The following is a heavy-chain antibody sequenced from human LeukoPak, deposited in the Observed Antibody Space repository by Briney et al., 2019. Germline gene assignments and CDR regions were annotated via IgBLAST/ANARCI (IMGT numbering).Heavy chain of an antibody. CDR2: INHSGST. V-gene: IGHV4-59*12. Sequence: SETLSLTCTVSGGSISSYYWSWIRQPPGKGLEWIGEINHSGSTNYNPSLKSRVTMSVDTSKNQFSLKLTSVTAADTAVYYCARVNYDILTVPLYYYYYYMDVWGKGTTVAVSS. D-gene: IGHD3-9*01. CDR1: GGSISSYY. CDR3: ARVNYDILTVPLYYYYYYMDV. J-gene: IGHJ6*03.